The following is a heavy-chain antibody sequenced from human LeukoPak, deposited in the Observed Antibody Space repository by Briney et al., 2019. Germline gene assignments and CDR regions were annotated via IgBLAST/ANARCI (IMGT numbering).Heavy chain of an antibody. V-gene: IGHV4-4*07. CDR3: AREGGPGGDYGSIDS. Sequence: SETLSPTCSVSGGSISSYYGSWIRQPAGKTPERIGRMYTSGGTYYNPSLKSRVTMSADTSKNQFSLKLTSVTAADTSVYYCAREGGPGGDYGSIDSWGQGTLVTVSS. CDR2: MYTSGGT. D-gene: IGHD4-17*01. J-gene: IGHJ4*02. CDR1: GGSISSYY.